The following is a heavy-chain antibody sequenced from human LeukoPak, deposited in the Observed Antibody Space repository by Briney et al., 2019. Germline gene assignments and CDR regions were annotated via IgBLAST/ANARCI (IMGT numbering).Heavy chain of an antibody. Sequence: PSETLSLTCTVSGGSISTYYWSWIRQPPGKGLEWIGDIYYSGSTNYNPSLKSRVTISVDTSKNQFSLKLSSVTAADTAVYYCAREGRHSSSFSFSNYYYYYGMDVWGQGTTVTVSS. J-gene: IGHJ6*02. D-gene: IGHD6-13*01. CDR2: IYYSGST. V-gene: IGHV4-59*01. CDR1: GGSISTYY. CDR3: AREGRHSSSFSFSNYYYYYGMDV.